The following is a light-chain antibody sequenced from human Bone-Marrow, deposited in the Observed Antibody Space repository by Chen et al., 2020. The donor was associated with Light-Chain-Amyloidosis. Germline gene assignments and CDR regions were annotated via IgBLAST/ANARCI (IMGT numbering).Light chain of an antibody. CDR1: QSVSSN. Sequence: EIVMTQSPATLSVSPGERATLSCRASQSVSSNLAWYTQKPGQAHRLLIYGASTRATGIPARFSGSGSGTEVTLTISSLQSEDFAVYYCQQYNNVITFGQGTQLEIK. CDR3: QQYNNVIT. J-gene: IGKJ5*01. CDR2: GAS. V-gene: IGKV3-15*01.